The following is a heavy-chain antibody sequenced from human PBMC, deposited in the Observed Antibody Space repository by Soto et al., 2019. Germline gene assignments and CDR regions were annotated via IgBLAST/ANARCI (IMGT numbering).Heavy chain of an antibody. Sequence: SETLSLTCTASGGSISSYYWSWIRQPPGKGLKWTGYIYYSGSTNYNPSHKSRVTISLDTSKNHFSLKLSSVTAADTAVYYCSIIESGSQPPMYYYYYMVVWGKGTTVTVAS. CDR3: SIIESGSQPPMYYYYYMVV. D-gene: IGHD3-3*01. CDR1: GGSISSYY. V-gene: IGHV4-59*01. CDR2: IYYSGST. J-gene: IGHJ6*03.